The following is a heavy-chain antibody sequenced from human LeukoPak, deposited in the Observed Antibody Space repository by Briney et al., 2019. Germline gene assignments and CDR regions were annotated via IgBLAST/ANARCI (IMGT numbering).Heavy chain of an antibody. CDR1: GITFGNNW. CDR3: ARDVPHNWFDT. V-gene: IGHV3-74*01. Sequence: GGSLRLSCAASGITFGNNWMHWVRQGPGKGLVWISRINSDGGDAIYADSVKGRFTVSRDNAKNTLYLQMNSLRAEDTALYYCARDVPHNWFDTWGQGTLVTVSS. CDR2: INSDGGDA. J-gene: IGHJ5*02.